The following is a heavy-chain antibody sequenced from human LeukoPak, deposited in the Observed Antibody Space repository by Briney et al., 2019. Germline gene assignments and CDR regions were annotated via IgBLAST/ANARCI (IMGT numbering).Heavy chain of an antibody. J-gene: IGHJ4*02. V-gene: IGHV3-23*01. D-gene: IGHD3-22*01. CDR2: ISGSGGST. CDR3: AKDGARLYYYDSSGYWSGSYYFDY. CDR1: GFTFSSYA. Sequence: GGSLRLSCAASGFTFSSYAMSWVRQAPGKGLEWVSAISGSGGSTYYAGSVKGRFTISRDNSKNTLYLQMNSLRAEDTAVYYCAKDGARLYYYDSSGYWSGSYYFDYWGQGTLVTVSS.